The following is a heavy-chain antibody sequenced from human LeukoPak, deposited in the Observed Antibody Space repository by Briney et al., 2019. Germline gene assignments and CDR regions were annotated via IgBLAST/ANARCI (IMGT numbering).Heavy chain of an antibody. CDR3: ARDVVVPAAMRGYYYYYGMDV. Sequence: SETLSLTCAVSGGSFSGYYWSWNRQPPGKGLEWIGEINQSGSTNYNPSLKSRVTISVDTSKNQFSLKLSSVTAADTAVYYCARDVVVPAAMRGYYYYYGMDVWGKGATVTVSS. CDR2: INQSGST. CDR1: GGSFSGYY. V-gene: IGHV4-34*01. D-gene: IGHD2-2*01. J-gene: IGHJ6*04.